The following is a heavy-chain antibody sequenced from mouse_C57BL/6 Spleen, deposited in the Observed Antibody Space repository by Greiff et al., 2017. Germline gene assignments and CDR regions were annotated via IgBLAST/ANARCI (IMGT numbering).Heavy chain of an antibody. Sequence: VQLQQPGAELVKPGASVKLSCKASGYTFTSYWMQWVKQRPGQGLEWIGEIDPSDSYTNYNQKFKGKATLTVDTSSSTAYMQLSSLTSEDSAVYYCARNDYSKQVWGTGTTVTVSS. CDR1: GYTFTSYW. CDR2: IDPSDSYT. CDR3: ARNDYSKQV. V-gene: IGHV1-50*01. J-gene: IGHJ1*03. D-gene: IGHD2-5*01.